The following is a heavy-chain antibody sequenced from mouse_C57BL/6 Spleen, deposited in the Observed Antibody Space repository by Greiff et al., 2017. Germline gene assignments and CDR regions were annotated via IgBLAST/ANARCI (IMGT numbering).Heavy chain of an antibody. CDR3: AREDGNYGPWFAY. J-gene: IGHJ3*01. V-gene: IGHV1-80*01. CDR2: IYPGDGDT. CDR1: GYAFSSYW. Sequence: VQLQQSGAELVKPGASVKISCKASGYAFSSYWMNWVKQRPGKGLEWIGQIYPGDGDTNYNGKFKGKATLTADKSSSTAYMQLSSLTSEDSAVYFCAREDGNYGPWFAYWGQGTLVTVSA. D-gene: IGHD2-1*01.